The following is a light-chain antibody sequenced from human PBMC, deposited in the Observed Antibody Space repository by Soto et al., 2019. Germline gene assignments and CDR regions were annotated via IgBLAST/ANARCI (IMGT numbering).Light chain of an antibody. CDR3: QQYNSWPLFT. V-gene: IGKV3-15*01. Sequence: EIVMTQSAATLSVSPGERATLSCRASLSVSSNLAWYQHKPGQAPRFLIYGASTRATGVTARFSGSGSGTEFTLTISSLQSEDFSIYYCQQYNSWPLFTFGQGTKLEVK. CDR2: GAS. CDR1: LSVSSN. J-gene: IGKJ2*01.